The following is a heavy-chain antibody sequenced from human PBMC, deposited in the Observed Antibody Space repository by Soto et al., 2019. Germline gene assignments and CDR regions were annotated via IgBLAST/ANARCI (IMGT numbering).Heavy chain of an antibody. V-gene: IGHV3-23*01. Sequence: PGGSLRLSCAASGFTFSIYAMTWVRQSPGKGLEWVSSMSRTGDNTYYADSVKGRFTISRDNSKNTLYLQMNSLRAEDTAVYYCARAPVGATTNWFDPWGQGTLVTVSS. CDR3: ARAPVGATTNWFDP. CDR2: MSRTGDNT. CDR1: GFTFSIYA. J-gene: IGHJ5*02. D-gene: IGHD1-26*01.